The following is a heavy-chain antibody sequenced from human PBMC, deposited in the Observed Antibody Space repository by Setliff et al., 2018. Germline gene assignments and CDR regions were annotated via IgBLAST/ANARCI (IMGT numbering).Heavy chain of an antibody. CDR1: GGSFSGYY. Sequence: SETLSLTCAVYGGSFSGYYWSWIRQPPGKGLEWIGEINHSGSTNYNPSLKSRVTISVDTSKNQFSLKLSSVTAADTAVYYCNSGSYVFDYWGQGTLVTAPQ. V-gene: IGHV4-34*01. CDR3: NSGSYVFDY. CDR2: INHSGST. D-gene: IGHD1-26*01. J-gene: IGHJ4*02.